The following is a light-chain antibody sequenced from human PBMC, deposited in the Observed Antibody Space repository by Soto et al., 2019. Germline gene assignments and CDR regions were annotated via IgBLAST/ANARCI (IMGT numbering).Light chain of an antibody. CDR3: CSYAGSSTSYV. CDR1: SSDVGSYNL. CDR2: EGS. J-gene: IGLJ1*01. Sequence: QSALTQPASVSGSPGQSITISCPETSSDVGSYNLVSWYQQHPGKAPKLMIYEGSKRPSGDSNRVSASKSGNTASLTISGLQAEDEADYCCCSYAGSSTSYVFGTGTKVTVL. V-gene: IGLV2-23*01.